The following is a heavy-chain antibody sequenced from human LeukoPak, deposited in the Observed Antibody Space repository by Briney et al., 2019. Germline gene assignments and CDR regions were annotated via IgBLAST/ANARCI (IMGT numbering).Heavy chain of an antibody. J-gene: IGHJ4*02. D-gene: IGHD5-12*01. CDR2: INPAGSET. V-gene: IGHV3-7*01. Sequence: GGSLRLSCAASGFSFDAYWMAWVRQAPGTGLEWVANINPAGSETFHVDPVKGRFSISRDHAKNLVYLQMNSLRAEDTAVYYCATFGLVAALDLWGQGTLVTVSS. CDR3: ATFGLVAALDL. CDR1: GFSFDAYW.